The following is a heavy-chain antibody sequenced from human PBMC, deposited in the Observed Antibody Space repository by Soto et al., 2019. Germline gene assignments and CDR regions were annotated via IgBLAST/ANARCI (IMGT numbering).Heavy chain of an antibody. CDR2: ISAYNGNT. V-gene: IGHV1-18*01. CDR3: ARSSGSACWFDP. CDR1: GYTFTSYC. Sequence: QVQLVQSGAEVKKPGASVKVSCKASGYTFTSYCISWVRQAPGQGLEWMGWISAYNGNTNYAQKLEGRANKTTATTTSTEYIELTSVSSDETAFYCCARSSGSACWFDPWGQGTLVTVSS. J-gene: IGHJ5*02. D-gene: IGHD6-6*01.